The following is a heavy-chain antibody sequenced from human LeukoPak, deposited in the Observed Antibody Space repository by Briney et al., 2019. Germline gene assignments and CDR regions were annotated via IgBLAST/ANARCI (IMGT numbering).Heavy chain of an antibody. D-gene: IGHD3-16*02. CDR3: GAYDYIWGSYRYRLSDY. CDR1: GFTFSSYA. V-gene: IGHV3-23*01. J-gene: IGHJ4*02. CDR2: ISGNGGST. Sequence: GGSLRLPCAAPGFTFSSYAMSWVRQAPGKGLEWVSAISGNGGSTYYADSVKGRFTISRDNSKNTLYLQMNSLRAEDTAVYYCGAYDYIWGSYRYRLSDYWGQGTLVTVSS.